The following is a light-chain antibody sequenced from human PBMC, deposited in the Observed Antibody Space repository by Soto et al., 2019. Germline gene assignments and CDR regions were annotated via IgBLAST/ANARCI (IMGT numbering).Light chain of an antibody. CDR3: TSFAPGRIYV. CDR1: SSDIGAYDL. Sequence: QPALGQPASVSASPGQSITISCSGTSSDIGAYDLVSWYQQHPGRAPKLIIYEVSHRFSGLSYRFSGSKSGNTASLTISGLQAEEEGDYYCTSFAPGRIYVFGSGTKVTVL. CDR2: EVS. V-gene: IGLV2-14*03. J-gene: IGLJ1*01.